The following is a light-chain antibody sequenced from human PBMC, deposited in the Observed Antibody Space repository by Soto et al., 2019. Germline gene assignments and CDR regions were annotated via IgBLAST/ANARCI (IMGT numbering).Light chain of an antibody. V-gene: IGLV2-8*01. Sequence: QSVLTQPPSASGSPGQSVTISCTGTSSDVGGYNYVSWYQQHPGKAPKLMIYEVNKRPSGVPDRFSGSKSGNTASLTVSGLQAEDEAEYYCSSYAGSNNPYVFGTGTKLTVL. CDR3: SSYAGSNNPYV. CDR2: EVN. CDR1: SSDVGGYNY. J-gene: IGLJ1*01.